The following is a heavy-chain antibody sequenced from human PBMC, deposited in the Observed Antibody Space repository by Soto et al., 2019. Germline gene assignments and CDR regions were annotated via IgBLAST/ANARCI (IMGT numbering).Heavy chain of an antibody. CDR2: IYNGGPT. CDR1: GVSISNGDYY. V-gene: IGHV4-30-4*01. CDR3: ARSLEYGILFDK. D-gene: IGHD2-8*01. J-gene: IGHJ4*02. Sequence: KPSETLSLTCTVSGVSISNGDYYWNWIRQTPGKGLEWIGYIYNGGPTYYNPSLESRLSLSVDTSGNQFSLRLSSVTAADTAIYYCARSLEYGILFDKWGQGTLVTVSS.